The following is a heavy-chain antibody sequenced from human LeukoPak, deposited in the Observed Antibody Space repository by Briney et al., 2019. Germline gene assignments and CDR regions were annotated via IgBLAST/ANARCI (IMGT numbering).Heavy chain of an antibody. Sequence: GGSLRLSCAAYGFTFSDYSMNWVRQAPGKGLEWVSYISSSSSTIYYADSVKGGFTISRDNAKNSLYLQMNSLRAEDTAVYYCSITMEGGAFDIWGQGTMVTVSS. V-gene: IGHV3-48*04. CDR1: GFTFSDYS. CDR2: ISSSSSTI. CDR3: SITMEGGAFDI. J-gene: IGHJ3*02. D-gene: IGHD3-10*01.